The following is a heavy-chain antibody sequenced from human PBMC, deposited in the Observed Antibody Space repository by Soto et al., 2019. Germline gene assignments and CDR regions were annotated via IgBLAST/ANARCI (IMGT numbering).Heavy chain of an antibody. CDR3: ARALQFDYYYYYMDV. J-gene: IGHJ6*03. CDR1: GYTFTSDD. V-gene: IGHV1-8*01. CDR2: MNPNSGNT. D-gene: IGHD3-16*01. Sequence: QVQLVQSGAEVKKPGASVKVSCKASGYTFTSDDINWVRQATGQGLEWMGWMNPNSGNTGYAQKFQGRVTMTRNTSISTAYMELSSLRSEDTAVYYCARALQFDYYYYYMDVWGKGTTVTVSS.